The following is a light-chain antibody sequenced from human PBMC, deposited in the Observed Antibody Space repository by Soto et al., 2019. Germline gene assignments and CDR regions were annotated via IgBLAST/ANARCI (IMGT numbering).Light chain of an antibody. CDR2: DVS. Sequence: QSLLAQPASVSGSPGQSITISCTGTSSDVGAYNSVSWYQQHPGKVPKLMIYDVSNRPSGVSNRFSGSKSGNTASLTISGLQAEDEADYYCSSYTTGNTYVFGGGTQLTVL. CDR1: SSDVGAYNS. CDR3: SSYTTGNTYV. J-gene: IGLJ7*01. V-gene: IGLV2-14*01.